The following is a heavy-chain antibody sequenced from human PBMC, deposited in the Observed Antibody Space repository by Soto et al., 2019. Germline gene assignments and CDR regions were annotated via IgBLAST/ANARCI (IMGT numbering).Heavy chain of an antibody. J-gene: IGHJ4*02. CDR3: ARDGNAGGDLSFDY. Sequence: SVKVSCKASGGTFSSYAISWVRQAPGQGLEWMGGIIPIFGTANYAQKFQGRVTITADKSTSTAYMELSSLRSEDTAVYYCARDGNAGGDLSFDYWGQGTLVTV. CDR2: IIPIFGTA. V-gene: IGHV1-69*06. D-gene: IGHD2-21*02. CDR1: GGTFSSYA.